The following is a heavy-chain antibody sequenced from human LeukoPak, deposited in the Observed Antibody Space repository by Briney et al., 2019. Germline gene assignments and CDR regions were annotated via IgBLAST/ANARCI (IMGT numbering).Heavy chain of an antibody. J-gene: IGHJ4*02. Sequence: GGSLRLSCAASGFTFSNAWMSWVRQAPGKGLEWVSVIYSGGSTYYADSVKGRFTISRDNSKNTLYLQMNSLRAEDTAVYYCARKYDSSGYYSHVYWGQGTLVTVSS. CDR1: GFTFSNAW. CDR3: ARKYDSSGYYSHVY. CDR2: IYSGGST. D-gene: IGHD3-22*01. V-gene: IGHV3-66*01.